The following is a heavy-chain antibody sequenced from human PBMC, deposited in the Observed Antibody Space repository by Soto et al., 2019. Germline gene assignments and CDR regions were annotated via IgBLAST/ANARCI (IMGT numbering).Heavy chain of an antibody. CDR1: GGSISSSSYY. Sequence: SETLSLTCTVSGGSISSSSYYWGWIRQPPGKGLEWIGSIYYSGSTYYNPSLKSRVTISVDTSKNQFSLKLSSVTAADTAVYYCARDGAVAGISFDYWGQGTQVTVSS. CDR2: IYYSGST. V-gene: IGHV4-39*07. J-gene: IGHJ4*02. CDR3: ARDGAVAGISFDY. D-gene: IGHD6-19*01.